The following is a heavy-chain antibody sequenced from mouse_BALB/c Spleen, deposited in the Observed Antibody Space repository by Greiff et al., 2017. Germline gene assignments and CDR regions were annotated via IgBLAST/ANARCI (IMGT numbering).Heavy chain of an antibody. Sequence: QVHVKQSGAELVKPGASVKLSCKASGYTFTSYYMYWVKQRPGQGLEWIGEINPSNGGTNFNEKFKSKATLTVDKSSSTAYMQLSSLTSEDSAVYYCTRGGTELAYWGQGTLVTVSA. CDR2: INPSNGGT. CDR3: TRGGTELAY. CDR1: GYTFTSYY. J-gene: IGHJ3*01. D-gene: IGHD3-3*01. V-gene: IGHV1S81*02.